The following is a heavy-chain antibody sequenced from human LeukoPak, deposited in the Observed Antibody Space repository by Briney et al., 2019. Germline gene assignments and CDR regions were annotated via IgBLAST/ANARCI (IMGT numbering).Heavy chain of an antibody. D-gene: IGHD3-10*01. CDR3: ARGLWFGDVYYYYYMDV. Sequence: SETLSLTCTVSGGSISSSSYYWGWIRQPPGKGLEWIGSIYYSGSTYYNPSLKSRVTISVDTSKNQFSLKLSSVTAADTAVYYCARGLWFGDVYYYYYMDVWGKGTTVTISS. CDR2: IYYSGST. CDR1: GGSISSSSYY. V-gene: IGHV4-39*07. J-gene: IGHJ6*03.